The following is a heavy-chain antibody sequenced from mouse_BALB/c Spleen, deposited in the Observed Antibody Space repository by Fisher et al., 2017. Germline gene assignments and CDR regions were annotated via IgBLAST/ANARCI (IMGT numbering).Heavy chain of an antibody. Sequence: RFTISRDNAKNNLYLQMSSLKSEDTAMYYCARRNRYEAMDYWGQGTSVTVSS. J-gene: IGHJ4*01. CDR3: ARRNRYEAMDY. D-gene: IGHD2-14*01. V-gene: IGHV5-17*03.